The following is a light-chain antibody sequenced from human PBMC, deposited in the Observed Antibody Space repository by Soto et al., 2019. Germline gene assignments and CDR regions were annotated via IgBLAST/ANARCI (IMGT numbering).Light chain of an antibody. J-gene: IGLJ2*01. Sequence: QSVLTQPPSASGTPGQRVTISCSGSSSNIGSNTVNWYQQLPGTAPKLLIYSNNQRPSGVPDRFSGSKSGTSASLAISGRQSEDEADYHCAAWDDSLNGPVFGGGTKVTVL. V-gene: IGLV1-44*01. CDR1: SSNIGSNT. CDR2: SNN. CDR3: AAWDDSLNGPV.